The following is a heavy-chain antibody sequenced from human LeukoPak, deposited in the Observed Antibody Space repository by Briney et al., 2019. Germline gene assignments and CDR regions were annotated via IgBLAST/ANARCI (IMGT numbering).Heavy chain of an antibody. CDR3: ARDLTISGVARFDP. CDR1: GGSFSGYY. V-gene: IGHV4-34*01. D-gene: IGHD3-3*01. J-gene: IGHJ5*02. Sequence: PSETLSLACAVYGGSFSGYYWSWIRQPPGKGLEWIGEINHSGSTNYNPSLKSRVTISVDTSKNQFSLKLSSVTAADTAVYYCARDLTISGVARFDPWGQGTLVTVSS. CDR2: INHSGST.